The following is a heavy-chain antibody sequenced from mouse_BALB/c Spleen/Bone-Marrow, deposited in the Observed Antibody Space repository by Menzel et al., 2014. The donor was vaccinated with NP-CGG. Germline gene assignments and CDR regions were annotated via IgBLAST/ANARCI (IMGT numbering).Heavy chain of an antibody. CDR2: IYPGSGNT. D-gene: IGHD4-1*01. CDR1: GYTFTDYY. J-gene: IGHJ3*01. Sequence: VQLQQSGPALVKPGASVKISCKASGYTFTDYYINWVKQKPGQGLEWIGWIYPGSGNTTYNEKFKGKDTLTVDTSSSTAYMQLTSLASEDTAVYVCARAGNWCRFAYWGQGTLVTVSA. V-gene: IGHV1-84*02. CDR3: ARAGNWCRFAY.